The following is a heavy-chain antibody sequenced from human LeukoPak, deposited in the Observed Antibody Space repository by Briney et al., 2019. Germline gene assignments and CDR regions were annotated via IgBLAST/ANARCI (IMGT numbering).Heavy chain of an antibody. V-gene: IGHV3-30-3*01. D-gene: IGHD4-17*01. J-gene: IGHJ3*02. CDR1: GFTFSSFV. Sequence: QPGGSLRLSCAASGFTFSSFVIHWVRQAPGKALEWVAVISYDGSNKYYADSVKGRFTISRDNSKNTLYLQMNSLRPEDTAVYYCARDYDDYGGTFDIWGRGTMVTVSS. CDR2: ISYDGSNK. CDR3: ARDYDDYGGTFDI.